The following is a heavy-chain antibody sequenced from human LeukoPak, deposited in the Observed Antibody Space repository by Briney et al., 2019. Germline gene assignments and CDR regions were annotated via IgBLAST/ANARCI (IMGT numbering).Heavy chain of an antibody. Sequence: SVNVSCNAAGGTFSSYANSWVRQAPGQGLEWKGGIIPILGIANSAQKFQGRVTITADKATSTAYMELSSKSSEDTATYYCDRVGYSYGPSRRYYYGMDVWGQETTVTVSS. J-gene: IGHJ6*02. CDR3: DRVGYSYGPSRRYYYGMDV. CDR1: GGTFSSYA. CDR2: IIPILGIA. D-gene: IGHD5-18*01. V-gene: IGHV1-69*10.